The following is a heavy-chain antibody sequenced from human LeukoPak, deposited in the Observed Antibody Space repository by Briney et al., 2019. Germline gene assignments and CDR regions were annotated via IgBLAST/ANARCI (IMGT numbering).Heavy chain of an antibody. J-gene: IGHJ6*03. D-gene: IGHD1-26*01. CDR1: GGTFSSYA. CDR3: AIQTGVGRSYYYYYMDV. CDR2: IIPIFGTA. V-gene: IGHV1-69*05. Sequence: SVKVSCKASGGTFSSYAISWARQAPGQGLEWMGRIIPIFGTANYAQKFQGRVTITTDESTSTAYMELSSLRSEDTAVYYCAIQTGVGRSYYYYYMDVWGKGTTVTVSS.